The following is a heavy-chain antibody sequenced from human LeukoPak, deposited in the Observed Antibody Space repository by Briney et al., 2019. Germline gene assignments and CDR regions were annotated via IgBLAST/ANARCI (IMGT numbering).Heavy chain of an antibody. CDR3: SRESGPFCPFGY. CDR2: ISLAGQT. V-gene: IGHV4/OR15-8*02. Sequence: SETLSLTCGVSGGSISGTNWWSWVRQPPGQGLEWIGEISLAGQTNYNPSLNGRVTMSLDKSSNQLSLHLTSVTAADTATYYCSRESGPFCPFGYWGQGTLVIVSS. J-gene: IGHJ4*02. CDR1: GGSISGTNW. D-gene: IGHD1-26*01.